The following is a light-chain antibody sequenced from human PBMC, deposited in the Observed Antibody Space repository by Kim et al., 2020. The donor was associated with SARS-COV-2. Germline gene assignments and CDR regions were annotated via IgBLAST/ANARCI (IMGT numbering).Light chain of an antibody. V-gene: IGLV1-40*01. Sequence: VTLCCTGSRSNIGSGFDVHWYQQLPGTAPKLLIFGNNNRPSGVPDRFSGSKSGTSASLAISGLQADDEADYYCQSYDSSLSASVFGGGTKVTVL. CDR1: RSNIGSGFD. J-gene: IGLJ2*01. CDR2: GNN. CDR3: QSYDSSLSASV.